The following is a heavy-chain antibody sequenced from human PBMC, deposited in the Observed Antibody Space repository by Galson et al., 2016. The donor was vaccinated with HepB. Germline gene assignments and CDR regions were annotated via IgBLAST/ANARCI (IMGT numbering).Heavy chain of an antibody. CDR2: IKKDGSEI. J-gene: IGHJ2*01. CDR3: TREFDL. V-gene: IGHV3-7*04. CDR1: GFSLGNYW. Sequence: SLRLSCAASGFSLGNYWMNWARQAPGKGLEWLANIKKDGSEINYVDSVKGRFTISRDNAKNSLFLQMNTLRVGDTAVYYCTREFDLWGRGTQVTVSS.